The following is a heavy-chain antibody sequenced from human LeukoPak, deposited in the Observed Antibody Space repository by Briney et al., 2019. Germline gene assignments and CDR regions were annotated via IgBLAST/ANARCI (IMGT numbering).Heavy chain of an antibody. CDR1: GFTFGSYA. J-gene: IGHJ6*02. Sequence: GGSLRLPCAASGFTFGSYAMSWVRQAPGKGLEWVSAISGSGGSTYYADSVKGRFTISRDNSKNTLYLQMNSLRAEDTAVYYCAKWYSSSWYYYDYYGMDVWGQGTTVTVSS. D-gene: IGHD6-13*01. V-gene: IGHV3-23*01. CDR2: ISGSGGST. CDR3: AKWYSSSWYYYDYYGMDV.